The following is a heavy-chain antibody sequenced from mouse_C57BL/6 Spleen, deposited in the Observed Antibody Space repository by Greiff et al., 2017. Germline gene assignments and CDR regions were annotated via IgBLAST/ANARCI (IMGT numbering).Heavy chain of an antibody. CDR3: ARASGSSSPYYFDY. CDR2: IYPGGGYT. V-gene: IGHV1-63*01. J-gene: IGHJ2*01. D-gene: IGHD1-1*01. Sequence: QVQLKQSGAELVRPGTSVKMSCKASGYTFTNYWIGWAKQRPGHGLEWIGDIYPGGGYTNYNEKFKGKATLTADKSSSTAYMQFSSLTSEDSAIYYCARASGSSSPYYFDYWGQGTTLTVSS. CDR1: GYTFTNYW.